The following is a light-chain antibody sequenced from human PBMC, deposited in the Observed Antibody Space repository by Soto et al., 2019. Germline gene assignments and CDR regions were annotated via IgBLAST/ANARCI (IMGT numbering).Light chain of an antibody. CDR2: DTS. J-gene: IGKJ5*01. Sequence: EIALTQSPGTLSLSPGERATLSCRASQTLSNSFIAWYQQKPGQAPRLLIYDTSSRATGVPDRYSASRSGTDFTLTISRLEPEDFAVFFCQRYGTSEIIFGHGTRLEIK. CDR3: QRYGTSEII. V-gene: IGKV3-20*01. CDR1: QTLSNSF.